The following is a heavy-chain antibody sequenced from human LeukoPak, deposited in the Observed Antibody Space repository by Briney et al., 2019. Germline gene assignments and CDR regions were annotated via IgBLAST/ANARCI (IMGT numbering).Heavy chain of an antibody. Sequence: SQTLSLTCAISGDSVSSNSAAWSWIRQSPSRGLEWLGRTYYRSKWYNDYAVSVKSRITINPDTSKNQFSLQLNSVTPEDTAVYYCARVLNYYDSSGYSNDAFDIWGQGTMVTVSS. V-gene: IGHV6-1*01. D-gene: IGHD3-22*01. CDR3: ARVLNYYDSSGYSNDAFDI. J-gene: IGHJ3*02. CDR1: GDSVSSNSAA. CDR2: TYYRSKWYN.